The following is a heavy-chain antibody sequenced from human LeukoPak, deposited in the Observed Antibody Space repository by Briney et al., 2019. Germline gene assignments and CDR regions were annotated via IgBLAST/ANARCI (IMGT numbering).Heavy chain of an antibody. CDR2: VNPSDGSP. D-gene: IGHD4-17*01. J-gene: IGHJ3*02. CDR1: GYAFTNYY. CDR3: ARYSGAYDAFDI. Sequence: ASVKVSCKASGYAFTNYYMHWVRQAPGQGFEWVGIVNPSDGSPSYAQKFRGRVTLTRDTSTSTVYMELSSLRSEDTAVYYCARYSGAYDAFDIWGQGTMVTVSS. V-gene: IGHV1-46*01.